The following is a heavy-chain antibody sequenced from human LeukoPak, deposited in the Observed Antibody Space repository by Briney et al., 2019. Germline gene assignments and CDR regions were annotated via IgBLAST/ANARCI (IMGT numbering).Heavy chain of an antibody. Sequence: GGSLRLSCAASGFTFSSYSMNWVRQAPGKGLEWVSSISSSSSYIYYADSVKGRFTISRDNAKNSLYLQMNSLRAEDTAVYYCARIGDDDAFDIWGQETMVTVSS. V-gene: IGHV3-21*01. CDR1: GFTFSSYS. D-gene: IGHD4-17*01. J-gene: IGHJ3*02. CDR2: ISSSSSYI. CDR3: ARIGDDDAFDI.